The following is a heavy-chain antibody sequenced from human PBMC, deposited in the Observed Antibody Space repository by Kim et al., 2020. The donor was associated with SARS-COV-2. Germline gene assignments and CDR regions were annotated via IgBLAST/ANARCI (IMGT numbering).Heavy chain of an antibody. J-gene: IGHJ5*01. V-gene: IGHV3-23*01. CDR3: ARVMGYRYGNTDS. D-gene: IGHD5-18*01. Sequence: GGSLRLSCTASGFTFGSYAMHWVRQAPGKGLEWVALIDGSGERTSYADAVKGRFAISRDNSKNTVYLQMNSLRVEDTAIVYCARVMGYRYGNTDSWGQGTLVTVSS. CDR1: GFTFGSYA. CDR2: IDGSGERT.